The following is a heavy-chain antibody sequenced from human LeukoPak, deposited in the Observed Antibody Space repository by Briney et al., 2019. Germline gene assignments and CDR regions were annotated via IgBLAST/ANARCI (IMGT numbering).Heavy chain of an antibody. D-gene: IGHD3-22*01. J-gene: IGHJ4*02. CDR3: ARASYSYDINGWVPFDY. CDR2: IYTSGST. CDR1: GGSFTDYY. V-gene: IGHV4-4*08. Sequence: PSETLSLTCAVYGGSFTDYYCVWLRQPPGKGLEWIGRIYTSGSTNYNPSLKSRVTISGDTSKNQFSLRLSSVTAADTAVYYCARASYSYDINGWVPFDYWGQGTLVTVSS.